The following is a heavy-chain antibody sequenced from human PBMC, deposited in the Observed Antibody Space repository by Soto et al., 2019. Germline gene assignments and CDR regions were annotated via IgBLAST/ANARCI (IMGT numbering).Heavy chain of an antibody. Sequence: ASVKVSCKPSGYTFNTYYMHWVRQAPGQGLEWMGIINPSGGSTSYAQKFQGRVTMTRDTSTSTVYMELSSLRSEDTAVYYCAREDSSGWPDFDYWGQGTLVTVSS. J-gene: IGHJ4*02. CDR3: AREDSSGWPDFDY. CDR2: INPSGGST. CDR1: GYTFNTYY. V-gene: IGHV1-46*02. D-gene: IGHD6-19*01.